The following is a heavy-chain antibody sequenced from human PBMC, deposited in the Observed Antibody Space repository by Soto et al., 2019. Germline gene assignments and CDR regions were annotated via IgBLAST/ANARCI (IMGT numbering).Heavy chain of an antibody. CDR3: AKDSSPPSVLRYFDSNPDY. D-gene: IGHD3-9*01. V-gene: IGHV3-30*18. J-gene: IGHJ4*02. CDR1: GFTFSSYG. CDR2: ISYDGSNK. Sequence: QVQLVESGGGVVQPGRSLRLSCAASGFTFSSYGMHWVRQAPGKGLEWVAVISYDGSNKYYADSVKGRFTISRDNSKNTLYLQMNSLRGEDTAVYYCAKDSSPPSVLRYFDSNPDYWVQGTLVTVSS.